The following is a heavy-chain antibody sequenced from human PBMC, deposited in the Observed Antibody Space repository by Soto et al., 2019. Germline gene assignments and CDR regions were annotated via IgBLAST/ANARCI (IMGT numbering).Heavy chain of an antibody. CDR2: ISWDSSTI. J-gene: IGHJ4*02. D-gene: IGHD2-15*01. Sequence: EVQLVESGGGLVQPGRSLRLSCAASGFTFDNCGMHWVRQAPGKGQEWVAGISWDSSTIGYADSVKGRFIISRDDAKNSLYLQMDSLRGEDTALYYCVQGRYPTMATPLDHWGQGTQVIVSS. V-gene: IGHV3-9*01. CDR3: VQGRYPTMATPLDH. CDR1: GFTFDNCG.